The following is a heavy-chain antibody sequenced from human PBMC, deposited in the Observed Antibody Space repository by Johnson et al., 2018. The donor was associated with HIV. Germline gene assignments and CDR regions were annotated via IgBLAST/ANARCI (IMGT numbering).Heavy chain of an antibody. V-gene: IGHV3-48*04. D-gene: IGHD1-14*01. CDR3: ARDNPSRMAAAFDI. Sequence: VQLVESGGGLVQPGRSLRLSCAASGFTFSSYGMHWVRQAPGKGLEWVSYISSSGSTIYYADSVKGRFTISRDNAKNSLYMQMNSLRAEDTAVYYCARDNPSRMAAAFDIWGQGTMVTVSS. CDR2: ISSSGSTI. J-gene: IGHJ3*02. CDR1: GFTFSSYG.